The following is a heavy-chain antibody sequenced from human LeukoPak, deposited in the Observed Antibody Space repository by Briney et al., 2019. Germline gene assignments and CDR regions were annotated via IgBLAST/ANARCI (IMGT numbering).Heavy chain of an antibody. CDR3: ARVSGATITTYYGMDV. D-gene: IGHD5-12*01. CDR2: IHYSGST. J-gene: IGHJ6*02. Sequence: PSETLSLTCTVSGGSISSSSFYWGWIRQPPGKGLEWIGNIHYSGSTNYNPSLKSRVTISIDTSKNQFSLRLSSVTAVDTAVYYCARVSGATITTYYGMDVWGQGTTVTVS. V-gene: IGHV4-61*05. CDR1: GGSISSSSFY.